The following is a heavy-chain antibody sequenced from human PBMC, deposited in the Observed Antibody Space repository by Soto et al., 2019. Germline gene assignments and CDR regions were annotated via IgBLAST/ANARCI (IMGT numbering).Heavy chain of an antibody. D-gene: IGHD3-10*01. V-gene: IGHV4-34*01. J-gene: IGHJ1*01. CDR1: VGSFSVYY. CDR2: LNDSGGT. Sequence: SETLSLTCAFYVGSFSVYYWSWIRQPPGKGLEWIGELNDSGGTNYNASLKSRVTISGDMSKNQFSLKLSFVTAADTAMYYCARARGGVQDWGQGTLVTVSS. CDR3: ARARGGVQD.